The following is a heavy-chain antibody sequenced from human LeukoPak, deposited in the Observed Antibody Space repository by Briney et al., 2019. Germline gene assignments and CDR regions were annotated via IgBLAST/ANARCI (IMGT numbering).Heavy chain of an antibody. D-gene: IGHD1-14*01. V-gene: IGHV4-34*01. CDR3: ARYPAPRPPDY. CDR2: INHSGST. CDR1: GGSFSGYY. Sequence: PSETLSLTCAVYGGSFSGYYWSWIRQPPGKGLEWIGEINHSGSTNYNPSLKSRVTISVDTSKNQFSLKLSSVTAADTAVYYCARYPAPRPPDYWGQGTLVIVSS. J-gene: IGHJ4*02.